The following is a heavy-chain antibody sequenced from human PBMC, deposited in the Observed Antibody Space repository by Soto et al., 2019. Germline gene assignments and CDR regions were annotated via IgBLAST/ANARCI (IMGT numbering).Heavy chain of an antibody. V-gene: IGHV4-31*03. J-gene: IGHJ4*02. CDR3: AMRSFDFVVVPAADRLQYYFDY. CDR1: GGSISSGGYY. CDR2: IYYSGST. Sequence: SETLSLTCTVSGGSISSGGYYWSWIRQHPGKGLEWIGYIYYSGSTYYNPSLKSRVTISVDTSKNQFSLKLSSVTAADTAVYYCAMRSFDFVVVPAADRLQYYFDYWGQGTLVTVSS. D-gene: IGHD2-2*01.